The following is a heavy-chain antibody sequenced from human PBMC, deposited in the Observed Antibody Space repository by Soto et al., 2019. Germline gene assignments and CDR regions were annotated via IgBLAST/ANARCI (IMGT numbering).Heavy chain of an antibody. CDR3: ETPQDYDGCPDS. D-gene: IGHD3-22*01. J-gene: IGHJ4*02. Sequence: GAPVEASCKHPRYPLACNNIHWVHQAPGQRLEWMGWINVGNGNTRYPQKFQGRLTLTRYTPGNTAYLELNSLISEYSAVYYCETPQDYDGCPDSWGQGTLVPGSP. CDR2: INVGNGNT. V-gene: IGHV1-3*01. CDR1: RYPLACNN.